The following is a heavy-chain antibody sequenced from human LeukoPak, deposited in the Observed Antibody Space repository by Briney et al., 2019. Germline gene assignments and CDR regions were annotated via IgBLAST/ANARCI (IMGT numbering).Heavy chain of an antibody. D-gene: IGHD4-17*01. CDR3: ASSCTPVSPNAFDI. CDR2: IIPIFGTA. CDR1: GGTFSSYA. V-gene: IGHV1-69*05. J-gene: IGHJ3*02. Sequence: SVKVSCKASGGTFSSYAISWERQAPGQGLEWMGGIIPIFGTANYAQKFQGRVTITTDESTSTAYMELSSLRSEDTAVYYCASSCTPVSPNAFDIWGQGTMVTVSS.